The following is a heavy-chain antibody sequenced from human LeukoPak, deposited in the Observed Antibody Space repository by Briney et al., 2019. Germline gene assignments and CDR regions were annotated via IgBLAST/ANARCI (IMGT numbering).Heavy chain of an antibody. Sequence: EASVKVSCKASGGTFSSYAISWVRQAPGQGLEWMGGIIPIFGTANYAQKFQGRVTITADKSTSTAYMELSSLRSEDTAVYYCARGPRTYYYPTGTITPIDYWGQGTLVTVSS. CDR3: ARGPRTYYYPTGTITPIDY. CDR1: GGTFSSYA. D-gene: IGHD3-10*01. J-gene: IGHJ4*02. V-gene: IGHV1-69*06. CDR2: IIPIFGTA.